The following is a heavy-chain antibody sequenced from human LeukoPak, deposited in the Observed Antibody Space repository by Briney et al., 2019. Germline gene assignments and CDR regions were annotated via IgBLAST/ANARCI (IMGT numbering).Heavy chain of an antibody. CDR2: IIPILGIA. Sequence: ASVKVSCKASGGTFSSYAISWVRQAPGQGLEWIGRIIPILGIANYAQKFQGRVTITADKSTSTAYMELSSLRSEDTAVYYCARSYYYDSSGYEDPFDIWGQGTMVTVSS. J-gene: IGHJ3*02. D-gene: IGHD3-22*01. CDR1: GGTFSSYA. CDR3: ARSYYYDSSGYEDPFDI. V-gene: IGHV1-69*04.